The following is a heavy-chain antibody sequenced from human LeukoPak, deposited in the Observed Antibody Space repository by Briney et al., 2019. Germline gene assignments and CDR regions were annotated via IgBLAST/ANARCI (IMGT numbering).Heavy chain of an antibody. D-gene: IGHD6-19*01. CDR2: IYYSGST. J-gene: IGHJ4*02. CDR3: ARDSSGWYVVLDY. CDR1: GGSISSGGYY. V-gene: IGHV4-31*03. Sequence: KASETLSLTCTVSGGSISSGGYYWSWIRQHPGKGLEWIGYIYYSGSTYYNPSLKSRVTISVDTSKNQFSLKLSSVTAADTAVYYCARDSSGWYVVLDYWGQGTLVTVSS.